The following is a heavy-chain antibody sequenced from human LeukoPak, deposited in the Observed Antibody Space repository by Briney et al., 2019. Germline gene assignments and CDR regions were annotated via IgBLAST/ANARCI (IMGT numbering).Heavy chain of an antibody. J-gene: IGHJ4*02. CDR1: VGSVSSGSYY. D-gene: IGHD6-13*01. CDR2: IYYSGST. Sequence: KTSETLSLTCTVPVGSVSSGSYYWSWIRQPPGKGLEWIGYIYYSGSTNYNPSLKSRVTISVDTSRNQFSLKLSSVTAADTAVYYCARGGAAAETGGLFDYWGQGTLVTVSS. CDR3: ARGGAAAETGGLFDY. V-gene: IGHV4-61*01.